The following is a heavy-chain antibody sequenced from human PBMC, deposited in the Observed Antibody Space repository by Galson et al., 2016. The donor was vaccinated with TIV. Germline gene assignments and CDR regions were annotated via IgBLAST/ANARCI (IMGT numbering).Heavy chain of an antibody. CDR2: IYPGNSDT. CDR3: ATSVLPPAVMPATRLHS. D-gene: IGHD2-2*01. CDR1: GYSFATYW. J-gene: IGHJ4*02. Sequence: QSGAEVTKPGESLKISCQGSGYSFATYWIAWVRQMPGKGLDWMGIIYPGNSDTRYSPSFQGQVTISADRSTNTAYLQWSSLKASDTAIYYCATSVLPPAVMPATRLHSWGQGTLVTVSS. V-gene: IGHV5-51*03.